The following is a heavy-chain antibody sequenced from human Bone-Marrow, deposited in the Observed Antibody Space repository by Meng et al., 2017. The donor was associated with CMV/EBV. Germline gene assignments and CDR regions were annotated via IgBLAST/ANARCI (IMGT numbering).Heavy chain of an antibody. CDR1: GFTFSSYA. Sequence: GGSLRLSCAASGFTFSSYAMHWVRQAPGKGLEWVAVISYDGSNKYYADSVMGRFTISRDNSKNTLYLQMNSLRAEDTAVYYCARDNEEWLRGGFFDYWGQGTLVTVSS. D-gene: IGHD5-12*01. CDR3: ARDNEEWLRGGFFDY. V-gene: IGHV3-30*04. CDR2: ISYDGSNK. J-gene: IGHJ4*02.